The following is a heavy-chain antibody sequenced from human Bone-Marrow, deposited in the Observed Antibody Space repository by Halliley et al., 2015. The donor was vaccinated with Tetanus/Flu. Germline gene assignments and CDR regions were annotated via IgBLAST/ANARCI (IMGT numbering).Heavy chain of an antibody. J-gene: IGHJ4*02. D-gene: IGHD7-27*01. Sequence: KGLEWVSYISTTSSTERYADSVKGRFTTSRGNAINTLFLQMNSLRAEDTAVYYCARGTGALGSWGQGTLVTVSS. CDR3: ARGTGALGS. CDR2: ISTTSSTE. V-gene: IGHV3-48*04.